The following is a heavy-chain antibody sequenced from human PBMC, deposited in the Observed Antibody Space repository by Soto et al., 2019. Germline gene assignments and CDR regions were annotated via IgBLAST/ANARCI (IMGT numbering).Heavy chain of an antibody. CDR3: ARSNLTGYYNPFDY. CDR2: INPNSGDT. CDR1: GYTFTGYY. Sequence: ASVKVSCKASGYTFTGYYMHWVRQAPGQGLEWMGWINPNSGDTNYAQKFQGRVAMTRDTSISTAYMELSRLRSDDTALYYCARSNLTGYYNPFDYWGQGTLVTVSS. D-gene: IGHD3-9*01. V-gene: IGHV1-2*02. J-gene: IGHJ4*02.